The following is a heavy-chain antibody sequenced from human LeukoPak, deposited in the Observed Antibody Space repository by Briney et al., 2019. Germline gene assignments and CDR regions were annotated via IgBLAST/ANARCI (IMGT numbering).Heavy chain of an antibody. J-gene: IGHJ4*02. CDR2: IYSRGRS. D-gene: IGHD5-18*01. CDR3: ARHRGYTYGRTFDY. CDR1: GDSISTYY. Sequence: PSETLSLTCNVSGDSISTYYWSWIRQPPGKGLEWIGYIYSRGRSSYNPSLRSRVTISVDTSKNQFSLKLTSVTAADTAFYFCARHRGYTYGRTFDYWGQGTLFTVSS. V-gene: IGHV4-59*08.